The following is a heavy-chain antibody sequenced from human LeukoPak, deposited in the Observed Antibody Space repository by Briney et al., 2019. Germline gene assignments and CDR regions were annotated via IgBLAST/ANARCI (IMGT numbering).Heavy chain of an antibody. D-gene: IGHD3-9*01. V-gene: IGHV3-49*03. CDR2: IRSKAYGGTT. CDR1: GFTFGDYA. Sequence: GGSLRLSCTASGFTFGDYAMSWFRQAPGKGLEWVGFIRSKAYGGTTEYAASVKGRFTITRDDSKSIAYLQMNSLKTEDTAVYYCAKIPTQIRYFDWLLQYFDYWGQGTLVTVSS. CDR3: AKIPTQIRYFDWLLQYFDY. J-gene: IGHJ4*02.